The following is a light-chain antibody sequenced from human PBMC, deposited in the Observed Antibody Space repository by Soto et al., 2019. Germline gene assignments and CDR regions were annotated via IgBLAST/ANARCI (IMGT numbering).Light chain of an antibody. Sequence: DFRMTQSPSSLSASVGDTITITCRASRTINTYLNWFQHKPGEPPRLLIYGASTLHDGVPSRFSGSGSGADFTLTIRGLKPEDFASYHCQQTYSDISFGGGTKVDIK. J-gene: IGKJ4*01. V-gene: IGKV1-39*01. CDR2: GAS. CDR1: RTINTY. CDR3: QQTYSDIS.